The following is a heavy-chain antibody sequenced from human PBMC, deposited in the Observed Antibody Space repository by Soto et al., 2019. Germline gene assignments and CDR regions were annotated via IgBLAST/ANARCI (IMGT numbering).Heavy chain of an antibody. Sequence: QVQLVQSGAEVKKPGSSVKVSCKASGGTFSSYAISWVRQAPGQGLEWMGGIIPIFGTANYAQKFQGRVTITADKATSTAYMELRSLRSDETAVYYCARVIEEVFYYYGMDVGGQGTTVTVSS. V-gene: IGHV1-69*06. CDR2: IIPIFGTA. CDR3: ARVIEEVFYYYGMDV. J-gene: IGHJ6*02. CDR1: GGTFSSYA.